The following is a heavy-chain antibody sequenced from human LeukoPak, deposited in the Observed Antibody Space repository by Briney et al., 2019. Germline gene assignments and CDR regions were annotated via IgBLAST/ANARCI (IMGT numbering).Heavy chain of an antibody. CDR3: ATSGDYLYNWFYP. Sequence: ASVKVSCKASGFTFTSSAMQWVRQARGQRLEWIGWIVVGSGNTNYAQKFQERVTITRDMSTSTAYMELSSLRSEDTAVYYCATSGDYLYNWFYPWGQGTLVTVSS. V-gene: IGHV1-58*02. D-gene: IGHD2-21*02. CDR1: GFTFTSSA. J-gene: IGHJ5*02. CDR2: IVVGSGNT.